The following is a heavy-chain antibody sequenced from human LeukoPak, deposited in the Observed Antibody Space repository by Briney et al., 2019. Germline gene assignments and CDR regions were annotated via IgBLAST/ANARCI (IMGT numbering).Heavy chain of an antibody. CDR3: ARDRCYYGSGSYRWFDP. Sequence: SETLSLTCTVSGGSISSDSYYWGWIRQPPGKGLEWIGYIYYSGSTNYNPSLKSRVTISVDTSKNQFSLKLSSVTAADTAVYYCARDRCYYGSGSYRWFDPWGQGTLVTVSS. J-gene: IGHJ5*02. D-gene: IGHD3-10*01. CDR1: GGSISSDSYY. CDR2: IYYSGST. V-gene: IGHV4-61*01.